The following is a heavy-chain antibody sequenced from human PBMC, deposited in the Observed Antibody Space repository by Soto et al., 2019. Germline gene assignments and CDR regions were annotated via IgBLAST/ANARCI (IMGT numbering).Heavy chain of an antibody. CDR2: IYPGDSAT. V-gene: IGHV5-51*01. J-gene: IGHJ4*02. CDR1: GYRCGNYW. Sequence: GEPLKISWTGSGYRCGNYWIGWVRQMPGKGLEWMGIIYPGDSATRYSPSFQGQVTISADTSTKTAYLQWSSLKASDTAIYYGARLPQFLWFWALTSHAYCFNYCGPRTLVTVSS. D-gene: IGHD3-10*01. CDR3: ARLPQFLWFWALTSHAYCFNY.